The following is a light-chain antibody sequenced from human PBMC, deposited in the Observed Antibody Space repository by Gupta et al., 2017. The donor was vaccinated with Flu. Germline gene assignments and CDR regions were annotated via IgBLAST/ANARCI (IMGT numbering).Light chain of an antibody. J-gene: IGLJ2*01. CDR1: SSNIGSNF. Sequence: RVTISCSGISSNIGSNFLNWYQQLHETAPNLLIYSDNRRRSGVPDRFSGSKSGTSASLAISGLQAEDEADYYCAAWDASRNGPVFGGGTKLT. CDR2: SDN. V-gene: IGLV1-44*01. CDR3: AAWDASRNGPV.